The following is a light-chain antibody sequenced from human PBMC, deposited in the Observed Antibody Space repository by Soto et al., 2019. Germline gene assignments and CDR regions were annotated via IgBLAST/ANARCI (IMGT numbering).Light chain of an antibody. CDR3: QQYNNWPIT. CDR2: DAS. Sequence: ESVLKQSPGTLSLSPGERATLSCRASQTVSSNFLAWYQQKPGQAPRLLIFDASTRATGIPARFSGSGSGTECNLTISSLQSEDVAVYYCQQYNNWPITFRQGTRLEIK. V-gene: IGKV3D-15*01. J-gene: IGKJ5*01. CDR1: QTVSSN.